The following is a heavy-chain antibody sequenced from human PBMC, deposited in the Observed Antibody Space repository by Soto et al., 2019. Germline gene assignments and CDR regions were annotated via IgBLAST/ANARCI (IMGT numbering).Heavy chain of an antibody. Sequence: SETLSLTCTVSGGSISSGGYYWSWIRQHPGKGLEWIGYIYYSGNTYYNPSLKGRVTISVDTSKNQFSLKLSSVTAADTAVYYCARTNYYGSSGLYYFDSWGQGTLVTVSS. CDR3: ARTNYYGSSGLYYFDS. CDR1: GGSISSGGYY. D-gene: IGHD3-22*01. V-gene: IGHV4-31*03. J-gene: IGHJ4*02. CDR2: IYYSGNT.